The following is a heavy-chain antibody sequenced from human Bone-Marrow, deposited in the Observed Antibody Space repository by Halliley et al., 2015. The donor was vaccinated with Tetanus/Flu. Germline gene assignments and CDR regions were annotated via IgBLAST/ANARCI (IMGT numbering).Heavy chain of an antibody. CDR1: GFTFSDYP. D-gene: IGHD2-15*01. CDR3: AKDLSRNRYWYFDL. V-gene: IGHV3-23*01. CDR2: IADNGETT. Sequence: SLRLSCAASGFTFSDYPMAWVRQAPGKGLEWVSYIADNGETTYYSDSVRGRFIISRDNLRNTLYVQMNGLTAGDTAVYYCAKDLSRNRYWYFDLWGRCTLVSVSS. J-gene: IGHJ2*01.